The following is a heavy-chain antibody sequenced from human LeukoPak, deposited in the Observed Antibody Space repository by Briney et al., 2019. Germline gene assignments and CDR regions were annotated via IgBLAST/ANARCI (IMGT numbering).Heavy chain of an antibody. D-gene: IGHD6-19*01. CDR2: ISYDGSNK. Sequence: GGSLRLSCAASGFTFSSYAMHWVRQAPGKGPEWVAVISYDGSNKYYADSVKGRFTISRDNSKNTLYLQMNSLRAEDTAVYYCARDGGSGWYVVYYFDYWGQGTLVTVSS. V-gene: IGHV3-30-3*01. CDR3: ARDGGSGWYVVYYFDY. J-gene: IGHJ4*02. CDR1: GFTFSSYA.